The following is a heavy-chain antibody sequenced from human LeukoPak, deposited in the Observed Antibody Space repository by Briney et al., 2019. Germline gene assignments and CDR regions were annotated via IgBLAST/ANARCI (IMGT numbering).Heavy chain of an antibody. Sequence: ASVKVSCKASGYTFTGYYMHWVRQAPGQGLEWMGWINPNSGGTNYAQKFQGRVTMTRDTSISTAYMELSRLRSDDTAVYYCAREEEWGLPGKDYYYYYMDVWGKGTTVTVSS. D-gene: IGHD1-26*01. V-gene: IGHV1-2*02. CDR1: GYTFTGYY. CDR2: INPNSGGT. CDR3: AREEEWGLPGKDYYYYYMDV. J-gene: IGHJ6*03.